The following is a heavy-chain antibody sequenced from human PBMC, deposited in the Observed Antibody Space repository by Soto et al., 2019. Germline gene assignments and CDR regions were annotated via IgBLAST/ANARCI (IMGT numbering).Heavy chain of an antibody. CDR1: GGSISSGGYS. Sequence: PSETLSLTCAVSGGSISSGGYSWSWIRQPPGKGMERIGYIYHSGSTYYNPSLKSRVTISVDRSKNQFSLKLSSVTAADTAVYYCVRGSSRFQDPYYYYALDVWGQGTTVTVSS. V-gene: IGHV4-30-2*01. J-gene: IGHJ6*02. CDR2: IYHSGST. D-gene: IGHD6-13*01. CDR3: VRGSSRFQDPYYYYALDV.